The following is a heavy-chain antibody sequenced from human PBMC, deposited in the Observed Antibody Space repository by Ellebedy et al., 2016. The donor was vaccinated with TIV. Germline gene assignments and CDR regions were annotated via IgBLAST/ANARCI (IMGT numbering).Heavy chain of an antibody. V-gene: IGHV3-74*01. D-gene: IGHD6-13*01. J-gene: IGHJ4*02. CDR3: ARVVAAAGRSGGGDY. CDR2: INSDGSST. CDR1: GFTFSSYW. Sequence: GESLKISCAASGFTFSSYWMHWVRQAPGKGLEWVSRINSDGSSTTYADSVKGRFTTSRDNAKNTLYLQMNSLRVDDTAVYYCARVVAAAGRSGGGDYWGQGTLVTVSS.